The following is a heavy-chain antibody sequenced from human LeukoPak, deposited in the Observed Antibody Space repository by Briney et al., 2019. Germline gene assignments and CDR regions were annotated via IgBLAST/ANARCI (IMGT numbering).Heavy chain of an antibody. D-gene: IGHD3-22*01. Sequence: GGSLRLSCAASGFTFSSYAMSWVRQAPGKGLEWVSAISGSGGSTYYADSVKGRFTISRDNSKNTLYLQMNSLRAEDTAVHYCAKFNGYYPYPSNFDYWGQGTLVTVSS. CDR2: ISGSGGST. V-gene: IGHV3-23*01. CDR3: AKFNGYYPYPSNFDY. CDR1: GFTFSSYA. J-gene: IGHJ4*02.